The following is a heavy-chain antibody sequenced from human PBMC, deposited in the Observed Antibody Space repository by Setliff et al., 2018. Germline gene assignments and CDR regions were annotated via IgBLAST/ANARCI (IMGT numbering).Heavy chain of an antibody. D-gene: IGHD6-19*01. J-gene: IGHJ6*03. V-gene: IGHV4-39*07. CDR3: AREQWLDPPGYYYMDV. CDR2: VYHSGST. CDR1: GGSISTTDYY. Sequence: SETLSLTCTVSGGSISTTDYYWGWIRQPPGKGLEWIGCVYHSGSTYYNPSLRSRVTMSIDTSKNQFSLKLNSVTAADMAVYYCAREQWLDPPGYYYMDVWAKGTTVTVSS.